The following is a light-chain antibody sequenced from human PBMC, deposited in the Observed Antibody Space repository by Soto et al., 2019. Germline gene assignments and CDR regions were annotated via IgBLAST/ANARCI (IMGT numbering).Light chain of an antibody. Sequence: QSVLTQPASVSGSPGQSITISCTGTSSDVGGYNYVSWYQQHPGKAPKLMIYDVSNRPSGVSNRFSGSKSGNTASLTISGLQAEDEADYYCSSYTSSSTLDPYVFGTGT. CDR2: DVS. V-gene: IGLV2-14*01. CDR3: SSYTSSSTLDPYV. CDR1: SSDVGGYNY. J-gene: IGLJ1*01.